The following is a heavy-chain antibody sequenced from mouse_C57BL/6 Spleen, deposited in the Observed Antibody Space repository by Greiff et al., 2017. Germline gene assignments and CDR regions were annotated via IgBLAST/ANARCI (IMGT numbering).Heavy chain of an antibody. J-gene: IGHJ1*03. CDR3: ARGGGTTAFDV. CDR2: IDPSDSYT. CDR1: GYTFTSYW. Sequence: VQLQQPGAELVMPGASVKLSCKASGYTFTSYWMHWVKQRPGQGLEWIGEIDPSDSYTTYNQKFKGKSTLTVDKSSSTAYMQLSSLTSEDSAVYYWARGGGTTAFDVWGTGTTVTVSS. D-gene: IGHD1-2*01. V-gene: IGHV1-69*01.